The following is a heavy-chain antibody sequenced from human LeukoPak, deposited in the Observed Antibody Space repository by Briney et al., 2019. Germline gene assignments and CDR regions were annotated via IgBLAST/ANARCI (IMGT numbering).Heavy chain of an antibody. V-gene: IGHV3-64*01. CDR1: GFSFSAYP. J-gene: IGHJ4*02. Sequence: PGGSLRLSCAASGFSFSAYPMHWVRQAPGKRLEYVSAITSDGGSTYYANSVKGRFTISRDNSRNTLYLQMGSLRAEDMAVYYCARDPYYYDHWGQGTLVTVSS. CDR3: ARDPYYYDH. CDR2: ITSDGGST.